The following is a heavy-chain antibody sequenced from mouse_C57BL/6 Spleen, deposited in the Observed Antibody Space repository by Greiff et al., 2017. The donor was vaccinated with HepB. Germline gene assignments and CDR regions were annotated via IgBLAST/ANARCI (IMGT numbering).Heavy chain of an antibody. J-gene: IGHJ1*03. CDR1: GYTFTSYW. CDR3: ARNYGSSPHWYFDV. V-gene: IGHV1-69*01. CDR2: IDPSDSYT. D-gene: IGHD1-1*01. Sequence: VQLQQSGAELVMPGASVKLSCKASGYTFTSYWIHWVKQRPGQGLEWIGEIDPSDSYTNYNQKFKGKSTLTVDKSSSTAYMQLSSLTSEDSAVYYCARNYGSSPHWYFDVWGTGTTVTVSS.